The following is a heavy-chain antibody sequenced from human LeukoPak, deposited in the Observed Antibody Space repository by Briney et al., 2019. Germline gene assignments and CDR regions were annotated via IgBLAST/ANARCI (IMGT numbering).Heavy chain of an antibody. CDR2: INADDYRT. J-gene: IGHJ4*02. D-gene: IGHD6-13*01. CDR1: GFNFSTYA. V-gene: IGHV3-23*01. Sequence: GGSLRLSCKASGFNFSTYAMSWVRQAPGKGLEWVSGINADDYRTYYADSVKGRFTISRDNSKNTLSLQLNSLRAEDTAVYYCAKAGYSSSWPFDYWGQGTQVTVSS. CDR3: AKAGYSSSWPFDY.